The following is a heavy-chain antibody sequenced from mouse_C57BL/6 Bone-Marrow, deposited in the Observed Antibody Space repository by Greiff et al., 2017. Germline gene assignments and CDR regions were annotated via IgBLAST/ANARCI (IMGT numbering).Heavy chain of an antibody. CDR1: GYTFTSYW. CDR2: IYPGSGST. D-gene: IGHD2-5*01. Sequence: QVQLQQPRAELVKPGASVTMSCKASGYTFTSYWITWVEQRPGQGLEWIGDIYPGSGSTNSNEQFKSKATLTVDTSSSTAYMQLSSLTSEDSAVYYCERLYYSNYWYCDVWGTGTTVTGSS. CDR3: ERLYYSNYWYCDV. J-gene: IGHJ1*03. V-gene: IGHV1-55*01.